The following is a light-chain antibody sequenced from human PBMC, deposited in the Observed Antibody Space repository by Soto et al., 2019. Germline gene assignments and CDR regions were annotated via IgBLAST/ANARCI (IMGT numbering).Light chain of an antibody. CDR1: QSVTSNY. CDR3: QQYGRSPFT. CDR2: GAS. V-gene: IGKV3-20*01. J-gene: IGKJ3*01. Sequence: DIVLTQSPCTLSSSPGERVTLSCRASQSVTSNYMAWYQQKPGQSPRLLIYGASSRATGIPDRFSGSGSGTDFTLTISRLEPEDFAVYYCQQYGRSPFTFGPGTKVDIK.